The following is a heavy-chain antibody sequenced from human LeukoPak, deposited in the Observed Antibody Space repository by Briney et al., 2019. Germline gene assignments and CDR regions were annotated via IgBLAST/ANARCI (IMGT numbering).Heavy chain of an antibody. Sequence: GGSLRLSCAASGFTFHNYAMNWVRQAPGKGLKWVSMISGSGGSTYYADSVKGRFTISRDNSKNTVYLQMNSLRGEDTARYYCAKDMGDIVLVPAGSPFYYWGQGIMVTVSS. CDR1: GFTFHNYA. D-gene: IGHD2-2*01. CDR3: AKDMGDIVLVPAGSPFYY. V-gene: IGHV3-23*01. CDR2: ISGSGGST. J-gene: IGHJ4*02.